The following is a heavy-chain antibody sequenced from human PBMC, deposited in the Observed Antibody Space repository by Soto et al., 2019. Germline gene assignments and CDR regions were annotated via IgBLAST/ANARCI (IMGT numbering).Heavy chain of an antibody. CDR3: AKDPWGYCSGGSCYPLGYFDY. J-gene: IGHJ4*02. V-gene: IGHV3-30*18. CDR2: ISYDGSNK. Sequence: QVQLVESGGGVVQPGRSLRLSCAASGFTFSSYGMHWVRQAPGKGLEWVAVISYDGSNKYYADSVKGRFTISRDNSKNTLYLQMNSLRAEDTAVYYCAKDPWGYCSGGSCYPLGYFDYWGQGTLVTVSS. CDR1: GFTFSSYG. D-gene: IGHD2-15*01.